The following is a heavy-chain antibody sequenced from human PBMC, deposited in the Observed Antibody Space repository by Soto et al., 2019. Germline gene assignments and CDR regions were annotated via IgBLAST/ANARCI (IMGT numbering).Heavy chain of an antibody. J-gene: IGHJ4*02. CDR1: GFTFSSYA. CDR3: ARDPPGATQSLDY. Sequence: QVQLVESGGGVVQPGRSLRLSCAASGFTFSSYAMHWVRQAPGKGLEWVAVISYDGSNKYYADSVKGRFTISRDNSKNTLYLHMNSLRAEDTAVYYCARDPPGATQSLDYWGQGTLVTVSS. V-gene: IGHV3-30-3*01. D-gene: IGHD1-26*01. CDR2: ISYDGSNK.